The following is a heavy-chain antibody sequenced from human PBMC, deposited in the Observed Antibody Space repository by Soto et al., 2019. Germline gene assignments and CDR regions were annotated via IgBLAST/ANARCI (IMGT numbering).Heavy chain of an antibody. D-gene: IGHD5-12*01. CDR3: ARPRDGYNPGYYGMDV. CDR2: IIPIFGTA. V-gene: IGHV1-69*13. Sequence: SVKVSCKASGGTFSSYAISWVRQAPGQGLEWMGGIIPIFGTANYAQKFQGRVTITADESTSTAYMELSSLRSEDTAVYYCARPRDGYNPGYYGMDVWGQGTTVTSSS. J-gene: IGHJ6*02. CDR1: GGTFSSYA.